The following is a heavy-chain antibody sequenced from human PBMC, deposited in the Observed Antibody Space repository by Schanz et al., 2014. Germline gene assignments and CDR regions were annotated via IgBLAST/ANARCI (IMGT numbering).Heavy chain of an antibody. J-gene: IGHJ5*02. CDR3: ARQPGRITVSGVVSNWFDP. CDR2: INSDDTTK. CDR1: GFTFSNHA. Sequence: EVHLLESGGGLVQPGGSLRLSCAASGFTFSNHALSWVRQAPGKGLEWVSRINSDDTTKTYADSVKGRFTISRDNSKNTLYLQMNSLRVEDTAVYYCARQPGRITVSGVVSNWFDPWGQGTLXTVSS. V-gene: IGHV3-23*01. D-gene: IGHD3-3*01.